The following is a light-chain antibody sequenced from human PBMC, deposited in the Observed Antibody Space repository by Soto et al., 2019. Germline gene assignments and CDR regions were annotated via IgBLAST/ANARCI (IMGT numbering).Light chain of an antibody. CDR2: GAS. Sequence: EIVMTQSPATLSVSPGERATLSCRASQSVGSNLAWYQQKPGQAPRLLIYGASTRATGIPARFSGSGSGTELTLNLSRLQSEDFAIYFCQQYNNWPPDRTFGQGTKVEIK. CDR3: QQYNNWPPDRT. V-gene: IGKV3-15*01. CDR1: QSVGSN. J-gene: IGKJ1*01.